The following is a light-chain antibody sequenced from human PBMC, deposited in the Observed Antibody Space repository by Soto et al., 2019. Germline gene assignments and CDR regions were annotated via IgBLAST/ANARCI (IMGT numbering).Light chain of an antibody. CDR2: ATS. J-gene: IGKJ4*01. CDR1: QTIQSH. Sequence: DIQMTQFPSSLSASVGDRVTITCRASQTIQSHLNWYQQKPGEAPKIVIYATSTLQSGVPARFSGSGSGTEFTLTISSLQSEDFAVYYCQQYNNWPITFGGGTKVDI. V-gene: IGKV1-39*01. CDR3: QQYNNWPIT.